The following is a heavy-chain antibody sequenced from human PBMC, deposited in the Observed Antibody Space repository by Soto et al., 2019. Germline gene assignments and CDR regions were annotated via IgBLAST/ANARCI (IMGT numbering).Heavy chain of an antibody. CDR1: GGSISSGGYS. J-gene: IGHJ5*02. V-gene: IGHV4-30-2*01. Sequence: SETLSLTCAVSGGSISSGGYSWSWIRQPPGKGLEWIGYIYHSGSTYYNPSLKSRVTISVDRSKNHFSLKLSSVTAADTAVYYCARGLRQSNYVLRFDPWGQGTLVTVSS. D-gene: IGHD4-4*01. CDR3: ARGLRQSNYVLRFDP. CDR2: IYHSGST.